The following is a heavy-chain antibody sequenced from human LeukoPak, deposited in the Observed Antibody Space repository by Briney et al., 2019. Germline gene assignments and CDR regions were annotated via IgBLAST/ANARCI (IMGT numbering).Heavy chain of an antibody. CDR1: GFTFSDYH. J-gene: IGHJ4*02. D-gene: IGHD6-19*01. CDR2: ISPGGNTI. Sequence: GASLRLSCAASGFTFSDYHMNWLRQAPGKGLEWVSYISPGGNTIYFADSVNGRFTLSRDSARNSLSLQMNSLTAEDTAVYYCAAGRDIAVAGPGGYFDYWGRGTLVTVSS. V-gene: IGHV3-11*01. CDR3: AAGRDIAVAGPGGYFDY.